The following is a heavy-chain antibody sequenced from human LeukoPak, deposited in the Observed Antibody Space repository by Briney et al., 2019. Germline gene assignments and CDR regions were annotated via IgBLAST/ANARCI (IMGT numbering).Heavy chain of an antibody. D-gene: IGHD6-25*01. V-gene: IGHV4-30-2*01. CDR3: AREGGFYRPLDY. CDR1: GDSINSADYY. J-gene: IGHJ4*02. Sequence: PSQTLSLTCTVSGDSINSADYYWSWIRQPPGKGLEWIGEVHLDGRTNFNPSLKSRLTMSVDLSENHVSLKLTSVTAADTAVYYCAREGGFYRPLDYSGQGTLVTVSS. CDR2: VHLDGRT.